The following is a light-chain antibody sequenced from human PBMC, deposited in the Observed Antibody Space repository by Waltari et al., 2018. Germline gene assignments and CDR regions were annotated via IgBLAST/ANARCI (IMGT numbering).Light chain of an antibody. CDR2: SNS. CDR3: ATWDDSLNGL. V-gene: IGLV1-44*01. J-gene: IGLJ2*01. Sequence: QSVLTQPPSVSGTPGQRVSFSCSGSSSNIGSKSVNWYQQVPGTAPKLLIYSNSQRPSGVPDRFSGSKSGTSASLAISGLQSEDEADYYCATWDDSLNGLFGGGTRLTVL. CDR1: SSNIGSKS.